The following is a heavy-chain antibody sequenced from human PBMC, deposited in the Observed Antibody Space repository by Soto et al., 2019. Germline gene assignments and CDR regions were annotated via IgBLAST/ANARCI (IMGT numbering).Heavy chain of an antibody. Sequence: ASVKVSCKASGATFSSYAISWVRQAPGHGLEWMGGIIPIFGTANYAQKFQGRVTITADESTSTAYMELSSLRSEDTAVYYCANHSSGYYYYYYGMDVWGQGTTVTVSS. D-gene: IGHD3-22*01. CDR1: GATFSSYA. J-gene: IGHJ6*02. CDR2: IIPIFGTA. CDR3: ANHSSGYYYYYYGMDV. V-gene: IGHV1-69*13.